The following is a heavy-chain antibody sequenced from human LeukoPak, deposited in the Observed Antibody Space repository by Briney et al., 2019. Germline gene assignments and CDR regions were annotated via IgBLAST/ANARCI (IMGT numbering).Heavy chain of an antibody. D-gene: IGHD7-27*01. Sequence: GGSLRLSCAASGFTFSTYAMHWVCQAPGKGLEWVALISYDGSNKVYADSVKGRFTVSRDNSKNTLYLQMNSQRPEDTAVYYCARGTGVYVISPFDYWGQGALVTVSS. CDR3: ARGTGVYVISPFDY. J-gene: IGHJ4*02. CDR1: GFTFSTYA. V-gene: IGHV3-30*01. CDR2: ISYDGSNK.